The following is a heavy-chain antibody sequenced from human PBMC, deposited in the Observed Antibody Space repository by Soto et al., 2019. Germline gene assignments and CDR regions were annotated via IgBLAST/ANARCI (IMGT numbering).Heavy chain of an antibody. CDR2: IDSSSTYM. V-gene: IGHV3-21*01. J-gene: IGHJ4*02. CDR3: ARPAYDILTGYYPFDY. D-gene: IGHD3-9*01. CDR1: GFTFSTPT. Sequence: GGSLRLSCAASGFTFSTPTMNWVRQVPGKGLEWVSSIDSSSTYMYYADSVKGRFTISRDNAKNSLYLRMNSLRAEDTAVFYCARPAYDILTGYYPFDYWGQGILVTVSS.